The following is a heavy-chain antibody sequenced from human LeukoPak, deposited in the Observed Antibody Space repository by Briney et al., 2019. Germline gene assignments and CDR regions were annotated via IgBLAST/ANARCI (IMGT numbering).Heavy chain of an antibody. Sequence: GGSLRLSCTASGFTFSDYYMYWIRQAPGKGLEWVSYISSGGSTIYYADSVKGRFTISRDNAKNSLYLQMNSLRAEDTAVYYCARDPRDGYNWYFDLWGRGTLATVSS. CDR2: ISSGGSTI. CDR3: ARDPRDGYNWYFDL. J-gene: IGHJ2*01. CDR1: GFTFSDYY. V-gene: IGHV3-11*01. D-gene: IGHD5-12*01.